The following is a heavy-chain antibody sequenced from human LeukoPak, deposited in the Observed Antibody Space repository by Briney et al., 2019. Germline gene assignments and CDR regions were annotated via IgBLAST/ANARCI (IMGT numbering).Heavy chain of an antibody. D-gene: IGHD3-3*01. V-gene: IGHV3-23*01. CDR3: AKDRTAYYDFWSGYLNAFDI. J-gene: IGHJ3*02. CDR1: GFTFSSYA. CDR2: ISGSGGST. Sequence: GGSLRLSCAASGFTFSSYAMSWVRRAPGKGLEWVSAISGSGGSTYYADSVKGRFTISRDNSKNTLYLQMNSLRAEDTAVYYCAKDRTAYYDFWSGYLNAFDIWGQGTMVTVSS.